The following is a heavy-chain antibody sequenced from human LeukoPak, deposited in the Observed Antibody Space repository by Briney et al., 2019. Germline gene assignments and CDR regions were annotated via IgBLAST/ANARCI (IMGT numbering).Heavy chain of an antibody. J-gene: IGHJ4*02. V-gene: IGHV4-59*01. CDR3: ARVRTSSWYVVDY. CDR2: IYYSGST. D-gene: IGHD6-13*01. CDR1: GGSISSYY. Sequence: PSQTLSLTCAVSGGSISSYYWSWIRQPPGKGLEWIGYIYYSGSTNYNPSLKSRVTISVDTSKNQFSLKLSSVTAADTAVYYCARVRTSSWYVVDYWGQGTLVTVSS.